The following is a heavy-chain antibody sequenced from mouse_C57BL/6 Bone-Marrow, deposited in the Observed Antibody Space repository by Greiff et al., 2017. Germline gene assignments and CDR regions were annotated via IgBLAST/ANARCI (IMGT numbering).Heavy chain of an antibody. J-gene: IGHJ2*01. CDR3: ARRTYYGSSLYLDY. D-gene: IGHD1-1*01. CDR2: INPYNGGT. Sequence: EVQLQESGPVLVKPGASVKMSCKASGYTFTDYYMNWVKQSHGKSLEWIGVINPYNGGTSYNQKFKGKATLTVDKSSSTAYMELNSLTSEDSAVYYCARRTYYGSSLYLDYWGQGTTLTVSS. CDR1: GYTFTDYY. V-gene: IGHV1-19*01.